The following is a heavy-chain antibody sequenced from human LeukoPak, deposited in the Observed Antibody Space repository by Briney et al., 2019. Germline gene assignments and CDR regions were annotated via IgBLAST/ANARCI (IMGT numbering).Heavy chain of an antibody. J-gene: IGHJ2*01. V-gene: IGHV3-23*01. Sequence: SGGSLRLSCTAFGFICSDYAMSWARQAPGKGLEWVAGISSSGSGGNTYYADSVKGRFTISRDTSKNILFLQMNTLRAEDTAIYYCAKDRTVGASYWYFDLWGRDTLVTVSS. CDR2: ISSSGSGGNT. CDR3: AKDRTVGASYWYFDL. D-gene: IGHD1-26*01. CDR1: GFICSDYA.